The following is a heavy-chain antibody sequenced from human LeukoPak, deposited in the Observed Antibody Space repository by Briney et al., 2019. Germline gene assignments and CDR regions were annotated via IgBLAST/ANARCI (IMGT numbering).Heavy chain of an antibody. CDR1: GFTFSSYG. J-gene: IGHJ4*02. D-gene: IGHD3-10*01. Sequence: GVSLRLSCAASGFTFSSYGMHWVRQAPGKGLEWVAVISYDGSNKYYADSVKGRFTISRDNSKNTLYLQMNSLRAEDTAVYYCAKDSVGGSNYFDYWGQGTLVTVSS. CDR3: AKDSVGGSNYFDY. V-gene: IGHV3-30*18. CDR2: ISYDGSNK.